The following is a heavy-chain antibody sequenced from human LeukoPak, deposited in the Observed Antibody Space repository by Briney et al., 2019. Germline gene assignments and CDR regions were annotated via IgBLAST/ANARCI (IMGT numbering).Heavy chain of an antibody. CDR1: GYTFTSYG. CDR2: ISAYNGNT. V-gene: IGHV1-18*01. D-gene: IGHD3-10*01. J-gene: IGHJ3*02. Sequence: ASVKVSCKASGYTFTSYGISWVRQAPGQGLEWMGWISAYNGNTNYAQKLQGRDTMTEDTSTDTAYMELSSLRSEDAAVYYCAAILTMVRADPFDIWGQGTMVTVSS. CDR3: AAILTMVRADPFDI.